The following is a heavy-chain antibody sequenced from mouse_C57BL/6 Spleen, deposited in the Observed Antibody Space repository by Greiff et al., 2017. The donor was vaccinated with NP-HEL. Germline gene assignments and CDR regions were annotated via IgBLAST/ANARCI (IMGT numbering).Heavy chain of an antibody. CDR2: INPSSGYT. V-gene: IGHV1-4*01. CDR3: ARSHYYGSSLYAMDY. J-gene: IGHJ4*01. Sequence: VKLVESGAELSRPGASVKMSCKASGYTFTSYTMHWVKQRPGQGLEWIGYINPSSGYTKYNQKFKDKATLTADKSSSTAYMQLSSLTSEDSAVYYCARSHYYGSSLYAMDYWGQGTSVTVSS. CDR1: GYTFTSYT. D-gene: IGHD1-1*01.